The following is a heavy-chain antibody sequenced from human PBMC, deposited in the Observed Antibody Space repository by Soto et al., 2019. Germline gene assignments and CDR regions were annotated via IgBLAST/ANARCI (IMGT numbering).Heavy chain of an antibody. D-gene: IGHD2-15*01. J-gene: IGHJ4*02. CDR2: ITDTGGDT. V-gene: IGHV3-23*01. CDR1: GFTFSSYGMTFSSYA. Sequence: GGSLRLSCAASGFTFSSYGMTFSSYAMSWVRQAPGKGLEWVSTITDTGGDTKYADSVRGRFTFSRDNSKNTVYLQMSSLRADDSAVYYCARGSKDSYPGSRIFDFWGRGTLVTVSS. CDR3: ARGSKDSYPGSRIFDF.